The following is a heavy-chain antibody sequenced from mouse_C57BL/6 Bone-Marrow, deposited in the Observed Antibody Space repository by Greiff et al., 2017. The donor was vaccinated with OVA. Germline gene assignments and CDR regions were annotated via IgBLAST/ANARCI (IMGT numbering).Heavy chain of an antibody. CDR1: GYTFTSYW. CDR3: ARAGYGSNYGYFDV. J-gene: IGHJ1*03. Sequence: QVQLQQPGAELVKPGASVKLSCKASGYTFTSYWMYWVKQRPGQGLEWIGMIHPNSGSTNYNEKFKSKVTMTVDKSSSTAYMQLSSLTSEDSAVYSWARAGYGSNYGYFDVWGKGTTVTVSS. CDR2: IHPNSGST. V-gene: IGHV1-64*01. D-gene: IGHD1-1*01.